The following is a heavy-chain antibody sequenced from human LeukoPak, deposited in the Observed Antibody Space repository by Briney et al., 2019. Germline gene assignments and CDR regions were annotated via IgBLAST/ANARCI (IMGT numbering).Heavy chain of an antibody. CDR2: IWYDGSNK. J-gene: IGHJ6*02. D-gene: IGHD6-19*01. CDR3: ARDRVAVALPPYYYYGMDV. CDR1: GFTFSSYG. V-gene: IGHV3-33*01. Sequence: PGRSLRLSCAASGFTFSSYGMHWVRQAPGKGLEWVAVIWYDGSNKYYADSVKGRFTISRDNSKNTLYLQMNSLRAEDTAVYYCARDRVAVALPPYYYYGMDVWGQGTTVTVSS.